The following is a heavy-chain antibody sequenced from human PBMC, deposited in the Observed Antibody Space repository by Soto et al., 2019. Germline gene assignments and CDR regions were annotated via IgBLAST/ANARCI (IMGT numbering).Heavy chain of an antibody. CDR2: MNPNSGNT. CDR1: GYTFTSYD. D-gene: IGHD6-19*01. CDR3: AIPSGLTVTGPDY. V-gene: IGHV1-8*01. Sequence: ASVKVSCKASGYTFTSYDINWVRQSTGQGLEWMGWMNPNSGNTGYAQKFQGRVTMTRNTSISTAYMELNSLRAEDTAVYYCAIPSGLTVTGPDYWGQGTLVTVSS. J-gene: IGHJ4*02.